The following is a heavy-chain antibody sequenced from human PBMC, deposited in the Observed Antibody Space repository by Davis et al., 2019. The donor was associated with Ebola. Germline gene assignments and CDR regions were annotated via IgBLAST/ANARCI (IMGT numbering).Heavy chain of an antibody. J-gene: IGHJ6*02. Sequence: GGPLRLSCTASGLTFGDFAINWVRRAPGKGLEWVGFIRSKAYGGKTAYAASVKGRFTISRDDSKNIAFLQMNRLKTEDTAVYYCARDLKQPPPSYYYGMDVWGQGTTVIVSS. CDR3: ARDLKQPPPSYYYGMDV. D-gene: IGHD6-13*01. V-gene: IGHV3-49*04. CDR1: GLTFGDFA. CDR2: IRSKAYGGKT.